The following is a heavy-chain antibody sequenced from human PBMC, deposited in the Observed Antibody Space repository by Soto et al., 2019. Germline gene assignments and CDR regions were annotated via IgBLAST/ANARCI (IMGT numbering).Heavy chain of an antibody. Sequence: PSETLSLTCTVSGGSISSGGYYWSWIRQHPGKGLEWIGYIYYSGSTYYNPSLKSRVTISVDTSKNQFSLKLSSVTAADTAVYYCASLPTLRYFDWSYGMDVRGQGTTVTVSS. D-gene: IGHD3-9*01. J-gene: IGHJ6*02. CDR3: ASLPTLRYFDWSYGMDV. V-gene: IGHV4-31*03. CDR2: IYYSGST. CDR1: GGSISSGGYY.